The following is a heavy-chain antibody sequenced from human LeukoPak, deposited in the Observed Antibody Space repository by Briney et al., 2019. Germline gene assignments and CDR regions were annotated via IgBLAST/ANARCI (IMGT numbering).Heavy chain of an antibody. Sequence: ASVKVSCKASGYTFTGYYMHWVRQAPGQGLEWMGWINLNSGGTNYAQKFQGRVTMTRDMSISTAYMELSRLRSDDTLVYYCARDGAYSSSSGLDYWGQGTLVTVSS. CDR1: GYTFTGYY. D-gene: IGHD6-6*01. J-gene: IGHJ4*02. CDR2: INLNSGGT. V-gene: IGHV1-2*02. CDR3: ARDGAYSSSSGLDY.